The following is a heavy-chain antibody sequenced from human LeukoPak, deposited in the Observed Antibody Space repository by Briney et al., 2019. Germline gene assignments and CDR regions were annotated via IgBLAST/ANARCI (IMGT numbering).Heavy chain of an antibody. J-gene: IGHJ4*02. Sequence: SETLSLTCTVSGGSISSYYWSWIRQPPGKGLKWIGYINHSGNSKYNPPLESRITIAVDTSKNQFSLKVSSVTAADTAVYYCARYFSGKTLDYWGQGMLVTVSS. V-gene: IGHV4-59*01. D-gene: IGHD1-1*01. CDR2: INHSGNS. CDR1: GGSISSYY. CDR3: ARYFSGKTLDY.